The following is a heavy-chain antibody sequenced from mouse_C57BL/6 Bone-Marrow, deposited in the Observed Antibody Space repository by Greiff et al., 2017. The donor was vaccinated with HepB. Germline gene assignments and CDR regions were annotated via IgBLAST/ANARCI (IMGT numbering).Heavy chain of an antibody. Sequence: VQLQQSGAELVMPGASVKLSCKASGYTFTSYWMHWVKQRPGQGLEWIGEIDPSDSYTNYNQKFKGKSTLTVDKSSSTAYMQLSSLTSEDSAVYYCATLQLGLDYWGQGTTLTVSS. CDR1: GYTFTSYW. V-gene: IGHV1-69*01. CDR2: IDPSDSYT. J-gene: IGHJ2*01. CDR3: ATLQLGLDY. D-gene: IGHD4-1*02.